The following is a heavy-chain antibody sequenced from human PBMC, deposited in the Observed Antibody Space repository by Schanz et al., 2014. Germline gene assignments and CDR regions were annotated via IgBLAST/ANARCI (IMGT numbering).Heavy chain of an antibody. CDR1: GFNFSSYA. D-gene: IGHD3-10*01. V-gene: IGHV3-23*01. Sequence: EVHLLESGGGLVPPGGSLRLSCAASGFNFSSYAMTWVRQAPGKGLEWVSAINTGVNTYYADSVKGRFTISRDNSKNSLYLQMNSLRAEDTAVYHCVSSGSYSSYAFWGQGTLVTVSS. CDR3: VSSGSYSSYAF. J-gene: IGHJ4*02. CDR2: INTGVNT.